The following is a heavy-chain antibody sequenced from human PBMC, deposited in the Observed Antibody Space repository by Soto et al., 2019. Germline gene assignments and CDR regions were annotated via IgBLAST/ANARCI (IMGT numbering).Heavy chain of an antibody. Sequence: QVHLVQSGAEVKKSGASVKVSCKASGYTFTSYGITWVRQAPGQGLEWMGWISAHNGNTDYAQKLQGRVIVTRDTSTSTAYMALRSLISDDTAVYYCARGRYGDYWGQGALVTVSS. J-gene: IGHJ4*02. D-gene: IGHD1-1*01. CDR3: ARGRYGDY. V-gene: IGHV1-18*01. CDR2: ISAHNGNT. CDR1: GYTFTSYG.